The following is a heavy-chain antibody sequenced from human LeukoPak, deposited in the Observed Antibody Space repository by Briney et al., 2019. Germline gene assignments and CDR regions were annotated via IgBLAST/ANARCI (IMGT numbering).Heavy chain of an antibody. CDR1: GGSVSSGGYY. V-gene: IGHV4-31*03. J-gene: IGHJ4*02. CDR2: IYYSGST. Sequence: PSQTLSLTCTVSGGSVSSGGYYWSWIRQHPGKGLEWIGSIYYSGSTNYNPSLQGRVTISLDTSRNQFSLKLSSVTAADTAVYYCASGDNDPLFDYWGQGTLVTVSS. D-gene: IGHD1-1*01. CDR3: ASGDNDPLFDY.